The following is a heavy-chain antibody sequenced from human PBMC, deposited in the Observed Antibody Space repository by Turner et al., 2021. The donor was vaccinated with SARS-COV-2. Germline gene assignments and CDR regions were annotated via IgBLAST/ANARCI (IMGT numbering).Heavy chain of an antibody. J-gene: IGHJ4*02. CDR1: GFTFSSYG. Sequence: QVPLVESGGGVVQPGRSLRPPCAASGFTFSSYGMHWVRQAPGKGREWVAVIWYDGSNKYYADSVTGRFTISRDNSKNTLYLQMNSLRAEDTAVYYCARDGGYSGYAYFDYWGQGTLVTVSS. CDR3: ARDGGYSGYAYFDY. V-gene: IGHV3-33*01. D-gene: IGHD5-12*01. CDR2: IWYDGSNK.